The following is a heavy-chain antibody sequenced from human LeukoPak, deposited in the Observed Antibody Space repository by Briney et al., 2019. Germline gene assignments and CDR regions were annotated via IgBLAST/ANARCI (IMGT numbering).Heavy chain of an antibody. V-gene: IGHV1-18*01. J-gene: IGHJ3*02. CDR3: ATAVVPAATGAFDI. CDR2: ISAYNGNT. CDR1: GYTFTSYG. D-gene: IGHD2-2*01. Sequence: VASVKASCKASGYTFTSYGISWVRQAPGQGLEWMGWISAYNGNTNYAQKFQGRVTMTEDTSTDTAYMELSSLRSEDTAVYYCATAVVPAATGAFDIWGQGTMVTVSS.